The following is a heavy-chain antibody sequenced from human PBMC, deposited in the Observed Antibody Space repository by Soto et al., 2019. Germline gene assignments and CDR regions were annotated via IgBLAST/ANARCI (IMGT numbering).Heavy chain of an antibody. CDR2: IYYSGST. D-gene: IGHD5-18*01. Sequence: SETLSLTCTVSGGSISSGGYYWSWIRQHPGKGLEWIGYIYYSGSTYYNPSLKSRVTISVDTSKNQFSLKLSSVTAADTAVYYSASGGYNNGIDYWGQGTLVTVSS. J-gene: IGHJ4*02. V-gene: IGHV4-31*03. CDR1: GGSISSGGYY. CDR3: ASGGYNNGIDY.